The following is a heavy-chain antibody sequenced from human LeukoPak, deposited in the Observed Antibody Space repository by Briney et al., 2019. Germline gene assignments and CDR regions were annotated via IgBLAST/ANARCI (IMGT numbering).Heavy chain of an antibody. Sequence: SETLSLTCTVSGGAISSYYWSWIRQPPGKGLEWIGYVHYTGSTNDNPSLKSRATISLDTSKNQISLKLSSVTAADTAAYYCARERAPAYNFYMDVWGKGTKVTVSS. CDR3: ARERAPAYNFYMDV. V-gene: IGHV4-59*12. J-gene: IGHJ6*03. CDR2: VHYTGST. D-gene: IGHD3/OR15-3a*01. CDR1: GGAISSYY.